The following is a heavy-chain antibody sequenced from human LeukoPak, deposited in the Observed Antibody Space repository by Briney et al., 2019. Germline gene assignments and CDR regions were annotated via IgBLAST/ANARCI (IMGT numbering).Heavy chain of an antibody. V-gene: IGHV4-61*02. CDR1: GGSISSGSYY. J-gene: IGHJ6*02. CDR2: IYTSGST. Sequence: SQTLSLTCTVSGGSISSGSYYWSWIRQPAGKGLEWIGRIYTSGSTNYNPSLKSRVTISVDMSKNQFSLKLSSVTAADTAVYYCARGVGYCSSTSCYHYYGMDVWGQGTTVTVSS. CDR3: ARGVGYCSSTSCYHYYGMDV. D-gene: IGHD2-2*03.